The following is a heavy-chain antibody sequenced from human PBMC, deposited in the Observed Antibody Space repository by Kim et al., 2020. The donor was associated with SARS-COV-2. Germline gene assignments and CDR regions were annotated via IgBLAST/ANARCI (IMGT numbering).Heavy chain of an antibody. V-gene: IGHV1-46*01. CDR3: ARPSTNPGDYMDV. J-gene: IGHJ6*03. CDR2: INPSGGST. Sequence: ASVKVSCKASGYTFTSYYMHWVRQAPGQGLEWMGIINPSGGSTRYAQKFQGRVTMTRDTSTSTVYMALSSLRSEDTAVYYWARPSTNPGDYMDVWGKGTTDTVAS. D-gene: IGHD2-2*01. CDR1: GYTFTSYY.